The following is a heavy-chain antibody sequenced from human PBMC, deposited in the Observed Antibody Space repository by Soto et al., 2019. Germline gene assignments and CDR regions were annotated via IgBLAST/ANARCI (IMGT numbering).Heavy chain of an antibody. D-gene: IGHD6-13*01. Sequence: QVQLVESGGGVVQPGRSLRLSCAASGFTFSSYGMHWVRQAPGKGLEWVAVIWYDGSNKYYADSVKGRFTISRDNSRXTLYLQMNSLRAEDTAVYYCASSFSSSSIWYYFDYWGQGTLVTVSS. J-gene: IGHJ4*02. CDR1: GFTFSSYG. V-gene: IGHV3-33*01. CDR2: IWYDGSNK. CDR3: ASSFSSSSIWYYFDY.